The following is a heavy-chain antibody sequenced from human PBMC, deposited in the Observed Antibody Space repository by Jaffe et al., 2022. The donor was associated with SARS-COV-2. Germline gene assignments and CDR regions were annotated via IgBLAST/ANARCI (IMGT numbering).Heavy chain of an antibody. D-gene: IGHD6-13*01. CDR1: GFTFSSYA. V-gene: IGHV3-23*01. J-gene: IGHJ4*02. CDR3: AKDPGYSSSWYGEGVDY. Sequence: EVQLLESGGGLVQPGGSLRLSCAASGFTFSSYAMSWVRQAPGKGLEWVSAISGSGGSTYYADSVKGRFTISRDNSKNTLYLQMNSLRAEDTAVYYCAKDPGYSSSWYGEGVDYWGQGTLVTVSS. CDR2: ISGSGGST.